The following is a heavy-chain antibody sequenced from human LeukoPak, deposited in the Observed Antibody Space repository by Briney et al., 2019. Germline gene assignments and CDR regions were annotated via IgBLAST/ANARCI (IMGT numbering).Heavy chain of an antibody. CDR1: GFTFSSYE. J-gene: IGHJ4*02. D-gene: IGHD6-19*01. CDR3: FSYSSGWYVNY. Sequence: GGSLRLSCAASGFTFSSYEMNWVRQAPGKGLEWVSYISSSGSTIYYADSVKGRFTISRDNAKNSLYLQMNSLRAEDTAVYYCFSYSSGWYVNYWGQGTLVTVSS. V-gene: IGHV3-48*03. CDR2: ISSSGSTI.